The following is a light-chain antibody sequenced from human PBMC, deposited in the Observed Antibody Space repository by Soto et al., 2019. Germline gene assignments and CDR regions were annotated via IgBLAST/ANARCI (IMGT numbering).Light chain of an antibody. CDR2: YDS. CDR1: NIGSKS. CDR3: QVWDSSSDRPYV. V-gene: IGLV3-21*04. J-gene: IGLJ1*01. Sequence: SYELTQPPSVSVAPGKTARITCGGNNIGSKSVHWYQQKPGQAPVLVIYYDSDRPSGIPERFSGSNSGNTATLTISRVEAGDEADYYCQVWDSSSDRPYVFGTGTKVT.